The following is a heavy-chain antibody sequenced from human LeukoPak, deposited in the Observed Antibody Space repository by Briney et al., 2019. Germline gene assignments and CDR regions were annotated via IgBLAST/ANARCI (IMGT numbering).Heavy chain of an antibody. D-gene: IGHD2-2*01. CDR1: GFTFSNYA. CDR2: ISGSGGST. V-gene: IGHV3-23*01. CDR3: AKGFLGFRSITDCLNFDY. J-gene: IGHJ4*02. Sequence: PGGSLRLSCAASGFTFSNYAMTWVRQAPGKGLEWVSVISGSGGSTYYADSVKGRFTISRDNSKNTLYLQMNSLRAEDTAEYYCAKGFLGFRSITDCLNFDYWGQGTLVTVSS.